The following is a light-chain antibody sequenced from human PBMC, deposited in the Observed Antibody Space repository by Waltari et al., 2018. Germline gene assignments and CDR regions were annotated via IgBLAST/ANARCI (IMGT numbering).Light chain of an antibody. CDR3: QQRHSYPIT. J-gene: IGKJ5*01. Sequence: DIQLTQSPSFLSASVGDRVTITCRSSQGISSLLAWYQQKAGKAPQLLIHTASTVQGGVPSRFSGSGSGTDFTLTISSLQPEDFATYYCQQRHSYPITFGQGTRLEIK. CDR1: QGISSL. CDR2: TAS. V-gene: IGKV1-9*01.